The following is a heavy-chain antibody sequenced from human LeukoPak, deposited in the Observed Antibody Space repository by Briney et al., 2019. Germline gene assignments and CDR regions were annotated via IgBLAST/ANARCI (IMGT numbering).Heavy chain of an antibody. CDR3: ARSDTAMELFDY. CDR2: INAGNGNT. J-gene: IGHJ4*02. V-gene: IGHV1-3*01. D-gene: IGHD5-18*01. CDR1: GYTFTSYA. Sequence: ASVKLSCKASGYTFTSYAMHWVRQAPGQRLEWMGWINAGNGNTKYSQKFQGRVTITRDTSASTAYMELSSLRSEDTAVYYCARSDTAMELFDYWGQGTLVTVSS.